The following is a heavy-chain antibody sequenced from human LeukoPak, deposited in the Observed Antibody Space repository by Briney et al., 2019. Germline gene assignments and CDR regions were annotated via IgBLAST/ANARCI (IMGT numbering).Heavy chain of an antibody. D-gene: IGHD1-26*01. CDR2: IYYSGST. CDR1: GGSISSSSYY. CDR3: ARDGRISPYYGMDV. V-gene: IGHV4-39*07. Sequence: PSETLSLTCTVSGGSISSSSYYWGWIRQPPGKGLEWIGSIYYSGSTDYNPSLKSRVTISVDTSKNQFYLKLSSVTTADTALYYCARDGRISPYYGMDVWGQGTTVTVSS. J-gene: IGHJ6*02.